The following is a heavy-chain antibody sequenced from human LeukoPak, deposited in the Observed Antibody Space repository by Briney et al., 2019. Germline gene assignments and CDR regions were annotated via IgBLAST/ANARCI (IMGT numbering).Heavy chain of an antibody. V-gene: IGHV1-2*02. CDR1: GYTFTGYY. Sequence: GASVTVSRKASGYTFTGYYMHWVRQAPGQGRAWMGWINPNSGGTNYAQKFQGRPTMTRDTSISTAYMELRRLRSDDTAVYYCARDLQLYSSSWFDAFDIWGQGTMVTVSS. CDR2: INPNSGGT. J-gene: IGHJ3*02. CDR3: ARDLQLYSSSWFDAFDI. D-gene: IGHD6-13*01.